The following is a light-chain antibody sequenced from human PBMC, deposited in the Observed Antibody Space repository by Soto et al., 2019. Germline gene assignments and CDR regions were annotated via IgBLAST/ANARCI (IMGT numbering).Light chain of an antibody. CDR3: QKCKVAPFT. CDR1: QGIDNY. V-gene: IGKV1-27*01. Sequence: DIQMTQSPSSLSASVGDSVTITCRASQGIDNYLAWYQQKPGKAPKLLIYAASTLQSGVPSRFTGSGSGTDFTLTISSLQPEDAATYYCQKCKVAPFTFGGGTKVEIK. CDR2: AAS. J-gene: IGKJ4*01.